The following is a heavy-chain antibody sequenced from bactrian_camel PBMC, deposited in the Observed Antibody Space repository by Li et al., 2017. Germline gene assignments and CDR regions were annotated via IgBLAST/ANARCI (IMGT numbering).Heavy chain of an antibody. V-gene: IGHV3S60*01. CDR1: GFTFDEHE. J-gene: IGHJ4*01. D-gene: IGHD3*01. Sequence: QVQLVESGGGLVQPGGSLRLSCAASGFTFDEHEMGWYRQAPGTKCELVSSMWSDGTYYADSVKGRFTIPQDNAKNTVLLQMTSLKPEDTAMYYCAAVGGGCGRLMTIIQALDRPGNYWGQGTQVTVS. CDR3: AAVGGGCGRLMTIIQALDRPGNY. CDR2: MWSDGT.